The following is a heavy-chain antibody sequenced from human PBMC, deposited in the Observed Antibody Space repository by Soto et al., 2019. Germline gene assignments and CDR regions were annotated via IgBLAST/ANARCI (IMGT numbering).Heavy chain of an antibody. CDR1: GFSVSSHF. CDR2: IYSDDNT. D-gene: IGHD3-9*01. Sequence: GGSLRLSCAASGFSVSSHFMSWVRQAPGKGLEWVSIIYSDDNTYHADSVKGRFTISREISKNTVYLQMNSLRADDTAVYYCAREAASQVLDAWGQGT. J-gene: IGHJ4*02. CDR3: AREAASQVLDA. V-gene: IGHV3-53*01.